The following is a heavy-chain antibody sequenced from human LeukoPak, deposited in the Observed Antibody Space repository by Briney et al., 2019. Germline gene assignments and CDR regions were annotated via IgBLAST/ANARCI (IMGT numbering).Heavy chain of an antibody. CDR1: GGTFSSYA. J-gene: IGHJ5*02. V-gene: IGHV1-69*05. CDR2: IIPIFGTA. CDR3: ARDIGSSTIFDNWFDP. Sequence: ASVKVSCKASGGTFSSYAISWVQQAPGQGLEWMGGIIPIFGTANYAQKFQGRVTITTDESTSTAYMELSSLRSEDTAVYYCARDIGSSTIFDNWFDPWGQGTLVTVSS. D-gene: IGHD3-3*01.